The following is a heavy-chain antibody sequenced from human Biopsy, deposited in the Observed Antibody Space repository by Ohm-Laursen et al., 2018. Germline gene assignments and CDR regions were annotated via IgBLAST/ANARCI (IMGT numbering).Heavy chain of an antibody. CDR3: ARRGSGGRSFDY. D-gene: IGHD2-15*01. V-gene: IGHV4-31*03. J-gene: IGHJ4*02. Sequence: SQTLSLTCTVSGVSINTGGYYWTWIRQHPGTGLEWIGFISNSGNTNYNPSLKSRVTISVDTSKNQISLKLGSVTVADTAVFYCARRGSGGRSFDYWGQGSLVTVSS. CDR2: ISNSGNT. CDR1: GVSINTGGYY.